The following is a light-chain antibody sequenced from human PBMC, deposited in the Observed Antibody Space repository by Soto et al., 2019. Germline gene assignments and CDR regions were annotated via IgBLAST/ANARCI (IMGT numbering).Light chain of an antibody. J-gene: IGKJ1*01. CDR1: QSVSKNS. V-gene: IGKV3-20*01. CDR3: QHCARGPLT. Sequence: EIVLTQSPGTLSLSPGERATLSCRARQSVSKNSLAWYQQKTGKAPRLLIYDAFNRATDIPDRFSGSGTGTDFTITIRRRGLEDFAVYYSQHCARGPLTFGQGTRVEMK. CDR2: DAF.